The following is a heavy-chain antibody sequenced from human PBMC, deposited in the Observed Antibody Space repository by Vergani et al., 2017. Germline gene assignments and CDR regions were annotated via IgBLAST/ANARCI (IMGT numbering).Heavy chain of an antibody. J-gene: IGHJ4*02. CDR1: GFTFTAHG. V-gene: IGHV3-23*01. Sequence: EVQLLESGGGSAQPGESLRLSCVASGFTFTAHGLNWVRQAPGKGLEWVSGISGQNFRTHYADSVKGRFTISRDDSKNTVYLQINSLRAEDTAFDYWADLYGDDGFSPFWGQGTLVTVSS. CDR2: ISGQNFRT. D-gene: IGHD2-21*01. CDR3: ADLYGDDGFSPF.